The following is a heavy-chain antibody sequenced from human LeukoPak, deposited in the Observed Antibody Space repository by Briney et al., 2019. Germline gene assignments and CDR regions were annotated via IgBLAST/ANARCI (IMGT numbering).Heavy chain of an antibody. V-gene: IGHV3-7*01. CDR2: IKPDGSDK. J-gene: IGHJ4*02. D-gene: IGHD4-17*01. CDR1: GFTFSTYW. Sequence: GGSLRLSCAASGFTFSTYWMTWVRQAPGKGLEWVANIKPDGSDKYYVDSVKGRFTISRDNAKNSLYLQMNSLRGEDTAIYYCATYLRSGPIDCWGQGTLVTVSS. CDR3: ATYLRSGPIDC.